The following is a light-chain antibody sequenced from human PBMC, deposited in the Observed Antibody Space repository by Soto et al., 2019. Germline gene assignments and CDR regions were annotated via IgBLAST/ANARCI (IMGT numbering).Light chain of an antibody. CDR2: DVA. Sequence: QSALTQPASVSGSPGQSITISCTGTSSDVGAYNFVSWYQHHPDKAPKVVIYDVANRPSGVSYRFSASKSGNTASLTSSGLQAEDEADYYCMSFTSSNTYVFGTGTKLTVL. CDR1: SSDVGAYNF. J-gene: IGLJ1*01. V-gene: IGLV2-14*03. CDR3: MSFTSSNTYV.